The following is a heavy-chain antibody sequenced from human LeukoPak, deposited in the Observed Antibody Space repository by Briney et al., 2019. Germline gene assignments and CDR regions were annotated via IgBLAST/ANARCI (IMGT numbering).Heavy chain of an antibody. J-gene: IGHJ4*02. CDR1: GFTFSSYA. Sequence: GGSLRLSCAASGFTFSSYAMSWVRQAPGKGLEWVSAISGSGGSTYYADSVKGRFTISRDNSKNTLYLQMNSLRAEDTAVCYCARGYSSSSWSLFDYWGQGTLVTVSS. V-gene: IGHV3-23*01. D-gene: IGHD6-6*01. CDR3: ARGYSSSSWSLFDY. CDR2: ISGSGGST.